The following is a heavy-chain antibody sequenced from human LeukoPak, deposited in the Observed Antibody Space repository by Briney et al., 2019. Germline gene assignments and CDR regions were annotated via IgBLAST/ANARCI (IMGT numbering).Heavy chain of an antibody. CDR1: GCNFSTYG. V-gene: IGHV3-30*18. CDR3: AKGPDTGPSYGNCLDT. Sequence: GGSLRLSCGTCGCNFSTYGMHGGGQTADRGGEGVAFISSDGRNENYVGSVTGRFTISRDNSKNTLYLRINNLTPDDTGVYYCAKGPDTGPSYGNCLDTWGHRTLVTVSS. J-gene: IGHJ5*01. D-gene: IGHD2-21*01. CDR2: ISSDGRNE.